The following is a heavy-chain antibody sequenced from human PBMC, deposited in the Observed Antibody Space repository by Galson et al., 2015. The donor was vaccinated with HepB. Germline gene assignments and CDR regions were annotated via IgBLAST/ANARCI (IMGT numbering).Heavy chain of an antibody. D-gene: IGHD2-15*01. CDR2: INAGNGNT. CDR3: ARGLYCSGGSCYVVSPLDY. J-gene: IGHJ4*02. V-gene: IGHV1-3*01. CDR1: GYTFTSYA. Sequence: SVKVSCKASGYTFTSYAMHWVRQAPGQRLEWMGWINAGNGNTKYSQEFQGRVTITRDTSASTAYMELSSLRSEDTAVYYCARGLYCSGGSCYVVSPLDYWGQGTLVTVSS.